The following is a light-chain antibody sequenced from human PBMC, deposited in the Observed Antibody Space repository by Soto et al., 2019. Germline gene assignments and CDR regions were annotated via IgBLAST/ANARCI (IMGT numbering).Light chain of an antibody. CDR2: GAS. Sequence: EIVLTQSPGTLSLSPGERVTLSCRASQSVSSSYLAWYQQKPGQAPRLLIYGASSRATGIPDRFSGSGSGTDFTLTISRLEPEDVAVYYCQQYGRSPPFTFGQGTKLEIK. V-gene: IGKV3-20*01. CDR1: QSVSSSY. J-gene: IGKJ2*01. CDR3: QQYGRSPPFT.